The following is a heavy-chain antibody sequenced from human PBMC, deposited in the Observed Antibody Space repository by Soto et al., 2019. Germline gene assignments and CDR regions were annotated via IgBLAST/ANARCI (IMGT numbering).Heavy chain of an antibody. J-gene: IGHJ5*02. V-gene: IGHV6-1*01. Sequence: PSQTLSLTWAISGDSVSSNTASWNWIRQSPSRGVDWRGRTYFRSKWYNDYGVCVKSRIIINPDTSNNQFSLQLNSVTPEHTAVYFCAKGDNLGPKTGYAFDPWGQGIMVTVSS. CDR2: TYFRSKWYN. D-gene: IGHD5-12*01. CDR1: GDSVSSNTAS. CDR3: AKGDNLGPKTGYAFDP.